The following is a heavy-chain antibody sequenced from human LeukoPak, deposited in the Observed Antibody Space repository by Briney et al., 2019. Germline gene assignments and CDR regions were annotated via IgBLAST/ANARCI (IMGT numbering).Heavy chain of an antibody. J-gene: IGHJ4*02. Sequence: GGSLRLSCAASGFTFSSYAMHWGRQAPGKGLEGVAVISYDGSNKYYADSVKGRFTISRDNSKNTLYLQMNSLRAEDTAVYYCARPVTGDSPFDYWGQGTLVTVSS. CDR1: GFTFSSYA. CDR2: ISYDGSNK. D-gene: IGHD7-27*01. V-gene: IGHV3-30*04. CDR3: ARPVTGDSPFDY.